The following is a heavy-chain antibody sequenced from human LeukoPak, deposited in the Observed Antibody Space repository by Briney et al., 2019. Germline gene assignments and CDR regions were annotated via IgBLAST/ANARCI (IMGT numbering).Heavy chain of an antibody. Sequence: GGSLRLSCAASGFTFSSYEMNWVRQAPGKGLEWVSYISSSGSTIYYADSVKGRFTISRDNSKNTLYLQTNSLRAEDTAVYYCALGGTYFDYWGQGTLVAVSS. V-gene: IGHV3-48*03. CDR1: GFTFSSYE. CDR2: ISSSGSTI. D-gene: IGHD1-1*01. J-gene: IGHJ4*02. CDR3: ALGGTYFDY.